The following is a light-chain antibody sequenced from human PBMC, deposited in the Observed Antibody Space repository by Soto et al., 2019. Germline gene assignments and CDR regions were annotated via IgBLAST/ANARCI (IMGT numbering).Light chain of an antibody. V-gene: IGKV3-15*01. CDR1: QSVSSSY. CDR3: QQYNNWPLT. CDR2: GAS. Sequence: EIVLTQSPGTLSLSPGERATLSCRASQSVSSSYLAWYQQKPGQAPSLLIYGASARATGIPARFSGGGSGTEFTLTISSLQSEDFAVYYCQQYNNWPLTFGGGTKVDIK. J-gene: IGKJ4*01.